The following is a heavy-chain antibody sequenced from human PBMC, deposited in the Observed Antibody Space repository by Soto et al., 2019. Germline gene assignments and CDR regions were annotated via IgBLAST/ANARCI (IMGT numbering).Heavy chain of an antibody. CDR2: IYHSGST. J-gene: IGHJ4*02. Sequence: SETLSLTCTVSGGSISSGGYYWSWIRQRPGKGLEWIGYIYHSGSTYYNPSLKSRVTISVDRSKNQFSLKLSSVTAADTAVYYCARVAGYSNVVNFYYFDYWGQGTLVTVSS. CDR1: GGSISSGGYY. V-gene: IGHV4-30-2*01. CDR3: ARVAGYSNVVNFYYFDY. D-gene: IGHD6-13*01.